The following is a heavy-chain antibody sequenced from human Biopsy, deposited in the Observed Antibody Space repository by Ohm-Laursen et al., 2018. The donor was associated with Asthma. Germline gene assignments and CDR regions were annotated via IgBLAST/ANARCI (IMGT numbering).Heavy chain of an antibody. Sequence: GSLRLSCTASGFTFDDYGMSWVRQAPGKGLDWVSGINWNGGSTGYADSVKGRFTISRDNAKNSLYLQMNSLRAEDTGLYHCGRDMGGFGSGWFPVEFWGQGTLVTVSS. CDR1: GFTFDDYG. CDR2: INWNGGST. V-gene: IGHV3-20*01. CDR3: GRDMGGFGSGWFPVEF. J-gene: IGHJ4*02. D-gene: IGHD6-19*01.